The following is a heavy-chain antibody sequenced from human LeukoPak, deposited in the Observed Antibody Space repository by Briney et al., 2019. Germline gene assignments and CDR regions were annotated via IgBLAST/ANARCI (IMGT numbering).Heavy chain of an antibody. CDR2: IYHSGST. CDR1: GYSISSGYY. V-gene: IGHV4-38-2*02. CDR3: ARDDDYGDYKSSYWYFDL. D-gene: IGHD4-17*01. J-gene: IGHJ2*01. Sequence: KSSETLSLTCTVSGYSISSGYYWGWIRQPPGKGLEWIGSIYHSGSTYYNPSLKSRVTISVDTSKNQFSLKLSSVTAADTAVYYCARDDDYGDYKSSYWYFDLWGRGTLVTVSS.